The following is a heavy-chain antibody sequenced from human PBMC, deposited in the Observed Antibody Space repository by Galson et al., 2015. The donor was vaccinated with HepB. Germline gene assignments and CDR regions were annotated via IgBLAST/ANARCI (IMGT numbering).Heavy chain of an antibody. CDR3: ARGQAGIAVAGPRYYYGMDV. CDR2: INAGNGNT. J-gene: IGHJ6*02. CDR1: GYTFTSYA. Sequence: SVKVSCKASGYTFTSYAIHWVRQAPGQRLEWMGWINAGNGNTKYSQKFQGRVTITRDTSASTAYMELSSLRSEDTAVYYCARGQAGIAVAGPRYYYGMDVWGQGTTVTVSS. V-gene: IGHV1-3*01. D-gene: IGHD6-19*01.